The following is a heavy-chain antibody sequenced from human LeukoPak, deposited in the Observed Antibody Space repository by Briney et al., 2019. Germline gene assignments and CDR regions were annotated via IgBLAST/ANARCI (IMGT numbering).Heavy chain of an antibody. D-gene: IGHD2-2*01. J-gene: IGHJ4*02. CDR1: GGPFSGYY. CDR3: ARRKGRDQLPWPNPFDY. Sequence: SETLSLTCAVYGGPFSGYYWSWIRQPPGKGLEWIGEINHSGSTNYNPSLKSRVTISVDTSKNQFSLKLSSVTAADTAVYYCARRKGRDQLPWPNPFDYWGQGTLVTVSS. CDR2: INHSGST. V-gene: IGHV4-34*01.